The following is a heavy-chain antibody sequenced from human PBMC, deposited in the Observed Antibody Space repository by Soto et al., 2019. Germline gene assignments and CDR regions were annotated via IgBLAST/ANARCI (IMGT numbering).Heavy chain of an antibody. CDR1: GGSFSGYY. D-gene: IGHD2-2*01. V-gene: IGHV4-34*01. Sequence: SETLSLTCAVYGGSFSGYYWSWIRQPPGKGLEWIGEINHSGSTNYNPSLKSRVTISVDTSKNQFSLKLSSVTAADTAGYYCASKTVDQLLWGPHYYYYMDVWGKGTTVTVSS. CDR3: ASKTVDQLLWGPHYYYYMDV. J-gene: IGHJ6*03. CDR2: INHSGST.